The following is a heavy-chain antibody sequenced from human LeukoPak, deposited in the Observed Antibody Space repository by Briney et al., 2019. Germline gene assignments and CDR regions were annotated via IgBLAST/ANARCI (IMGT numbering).Heavy chain of an antibody. Sequence: ASVKVSCKASGYTFTSYGISWVRQAPGQGLEWMGWISAYNGNTNYAQKLQGRVTMTTDTSTSTAYMELRSLRSDDTAVYYCARDNDSSGYHYFDYWGQGTLVTVSS. CDR3: ARDNDSSGYHYFDY. CDR1: GYTFTSYG. D-gene: IGHD3-22*01. J-gene: IGHJ4*02. V-gene: IGHV1-18*01. CDR2: ISAYNGNT.